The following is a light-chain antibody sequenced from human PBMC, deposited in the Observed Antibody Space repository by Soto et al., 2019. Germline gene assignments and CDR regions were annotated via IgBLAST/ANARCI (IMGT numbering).Light chain of an antibody. CDR1: QSDSRY. CDR3: QQRTNSEIT. V-gene: IGKV3-11*01. Sequence: EIVLTQSPATLSLSPGERATLSCRASQSDSRYLAWYQQKPGQAPRLLIYDASNTATGIPARFSGSGSGTDFILTISNLEPEDFAVYYCQQRTNSEITFGPGTKVDIK. CDR2: DAS. J-gene: IGKJ3*01.